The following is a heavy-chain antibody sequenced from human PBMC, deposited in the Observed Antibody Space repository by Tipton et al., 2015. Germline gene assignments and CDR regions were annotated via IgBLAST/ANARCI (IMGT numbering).Heavy chain of an antibody. CDR3: ARRVVTMVRGVHFDY. CDR2: IYYSGST. J-gene: IGHJ4*02. Sequence: TLSLTCTVSGGSISSYYWSWIRQPPGKGLEWIGYIYYSGSTYYNPSLKSRVTISVDTSKNQFSLKLSSVTAADTAVYYCARRVVTMVRGVHFDYWGQGTLVTVSS. V-gene: IGHV4-59*04. D-gene: IGHD3-10*01. CDR1: GGSISSYY.